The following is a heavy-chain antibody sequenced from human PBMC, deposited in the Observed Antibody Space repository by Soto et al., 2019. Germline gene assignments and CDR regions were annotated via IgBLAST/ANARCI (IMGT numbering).Heavy chain of an antibody. Sequence: SETLSLTCAVYGGSFSGYYWSWIRQPPGKGLEWIGEINHSGSAYYNPSLKSRVTISVDTSKNQFSLKLTSVTAADAALYYCARDFFDSSDYTTNWFDPWGQGTLVTVSS. CDR3: ARDFFDSSDYTTNWFDP. J-gene: IGHJ5*02. D-gene: IGHD3-22*01. CDR2: INHSGSA. CDR1: GGSFSGYY. V-gene: IGHV4-34*01.